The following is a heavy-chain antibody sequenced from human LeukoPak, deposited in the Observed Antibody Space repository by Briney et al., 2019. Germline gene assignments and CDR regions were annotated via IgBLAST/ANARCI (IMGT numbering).Heavy chain of an antibody. Sequence: GADLQISFKGVGCGFTSYWIAWARRMPGKGVEGMGTIYPGDSDTTYSPSFQGQVTISAAKSISTAYLQWRRLKASDTAMYYCARLGTAVVARYFYYCGQGTLVTVSS. J-gene: IGHJ4*02. CDR1: GCGFTSYW. D-gene: IGHD5-18*01. CDR3: ARLGTAVVARYFYY. V-gene: IGHV5-51*01. CDR2: IYPGDSDT.